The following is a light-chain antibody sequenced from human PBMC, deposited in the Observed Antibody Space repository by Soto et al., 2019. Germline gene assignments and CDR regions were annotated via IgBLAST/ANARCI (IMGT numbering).Light chain of an antibody. CDR2: GAS. Sequence: DIQLTQSPSSLSSSIGDRVTITCRASQDISSYLNWYQQKPGRAPNLLIYGASTLQSGVPSRFSGRAAGTEFTLTISGLQPEDVATYYCQQTYRSVTFGQGTRLE. CDR1: QDISSY. CDR3: QQTYRSVT. V-gene: IGKV1-39*01. J-gene: IGKJ5*01.